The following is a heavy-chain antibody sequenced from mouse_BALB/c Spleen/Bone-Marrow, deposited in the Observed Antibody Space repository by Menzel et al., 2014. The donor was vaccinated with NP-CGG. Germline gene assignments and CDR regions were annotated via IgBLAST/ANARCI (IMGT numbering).Heavy chain of an antibody. CDR1: GFTFTDYY. CDR3: ARDKGRVFFDY. V-gene: IGHV7-3*02. Sequence: EVQVVESGGGLVQLGGSLRLSCATSGFTFTDYYMNWVRQPPGKALEWLGFIRNKANGYTTEYSASVKSRFTISRDNSQNILYLQVNTLRVDDSATYYCARDKGRVFFDYWGQGTTPTVSS. J-gene: IGHJ2*01. CDR2: IRNKANGYTT.